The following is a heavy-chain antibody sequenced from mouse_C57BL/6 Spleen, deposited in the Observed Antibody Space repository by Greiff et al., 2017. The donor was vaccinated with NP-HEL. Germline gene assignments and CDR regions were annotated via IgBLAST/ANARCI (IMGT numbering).Heavy chain of an antibody. V-gene: IGHV1-15*01. CDR2: IDPETGGT. CDR3: TREDYSNYGFAY. D-gene: IGHD2-5*01. Sequence: VQRVESGAELVRPGASVTLSCKASGYTFTDYEMHWVKQTPVHGLEWIGAIDPETGGTAYNQKFKGKAILTADKSSSTAYMELRSLTSEDSAVYYCTREDYSNYGFAYWGQGTLVTVSA. J-gene: IGHJ3*01. CDR1: GYTFTDYE.